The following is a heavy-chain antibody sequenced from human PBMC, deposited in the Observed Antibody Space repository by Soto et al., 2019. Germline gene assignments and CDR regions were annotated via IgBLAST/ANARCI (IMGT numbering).Heavy chain of an antibody. J-gene: IGHJ6*02. CDR3: ARAKYSSSWYSHYYYYGMDV. Sequence: QVQLQQWGAGLLKPSETLSLTCAVYGGSFSGYYWSWIRQPPGKGLEWIGEINHSGSTNYNPSLKSRVTISVDTSKNQVSLKLSSVTAADTAVYYCARAKYSSSWYSHYYYYGMDVWGQGTTVTVSS. CDR2: INHSGST. V-gene: IGHV4-34*01. CDR1: GGSFSGYY. D-gene: IGHD6-13*01.